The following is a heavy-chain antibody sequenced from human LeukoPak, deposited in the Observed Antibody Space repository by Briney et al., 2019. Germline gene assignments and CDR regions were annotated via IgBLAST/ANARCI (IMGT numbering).Heavy chain of an antibody. CDR2: ISWDGGST. Sequence: GGSLRLSCAASGFTFDDYTMHWVRQAPGKGLEWVSLISWDGGSTYYAGSVKGRFTISRDNSKNSLYLQMNSLRTEDTALYYCVSSGYDYYYFDYWGQGTLVTVSS. V-gene: IGHV3-43*01. J-gene: IGHJ4*02. CDR1: GFTFDDYT. CDR3: VSSGYDYYYFDY. D-gene: IGHD5-12*01.